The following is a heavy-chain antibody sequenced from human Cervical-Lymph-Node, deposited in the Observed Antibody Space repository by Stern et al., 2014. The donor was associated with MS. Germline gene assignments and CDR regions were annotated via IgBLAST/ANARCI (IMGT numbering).Heavy chain of an antibody. V-gene: IGHV5-51*03. CDR3: ARLFGGSHSWFDF. D-gene: IGHD4-23*01. CDR2: FYPRDAQP. Sequence: VQLGQSGAEVTTSGESLRISCPGSGYSFAAFWTGWGRPTPGEGLEWKGPFYPRDAQPKYRPSFPGQATISVAQSINSALLPWSSLKPSDSGLFYCARLFGGSHSWFDFWGQGTLVAVAS. CDR1: GYSFAAFW. J-gene: IGHJ4*02.